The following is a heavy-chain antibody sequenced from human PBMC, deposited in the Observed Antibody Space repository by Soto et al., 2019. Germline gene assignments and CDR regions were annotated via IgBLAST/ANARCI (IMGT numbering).Heavy chain of an antibody. D-gene: IGHD3-3*01. CDR2: INPSGAST. Sequence: QVQLVQSGAEVIKPGASVKISCKASGYSFTNNYINWVRQAPGQGLEWVGLINPSGASTTYAQNYEGSVTLTRDTSTKRDDRTLSRLGSDEPALNYCARVYRLVKHNDFWSSYYDYWGQGTQVTVSS. V-gene: IGHV1-46*01. CDR1: GYSFTNNY. CDR3: ARVYRLVKHNDFWSSYYDY. J-gene: IGHJ4*02.